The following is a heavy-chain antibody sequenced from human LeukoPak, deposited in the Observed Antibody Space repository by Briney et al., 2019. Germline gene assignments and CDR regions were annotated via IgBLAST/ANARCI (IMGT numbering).Heavy chain of an antibody. V-gene: IGHV1-2*02. D-gene: IGHD2-2*01. Sequence: ASVKVSCKASGGTFSSYAISWVRQAPGQGLEWMGWINPNSGGTNYAQKFQGRVTMTRDTSISTAYMELSRLRSDDTAVYYCARVSIVVVPAAWFDPWGQGTLVTVSS. J-gene: IGHJ5*02. CDR3: ARVSIVVVPAAWFDP. CDR2: INPNSGGT. CDR1: GGTFSSYA.